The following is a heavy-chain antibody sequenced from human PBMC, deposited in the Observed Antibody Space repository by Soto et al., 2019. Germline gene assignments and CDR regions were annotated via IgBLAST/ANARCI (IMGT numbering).Heavy chain of an antibody. D-gene: IGHD2-15*01. Sequence: GASVKVSCKASGYTFTSYGISWVRQAPGQGLEWMGIINPSGGSTSYAQKFQGRVTMTRDTSTSTVYMELSSLRSEDTAVYYCARDRSPYCSGGSCYPQLFDYWGQGTLVTVSS. CDR1: GYTFTSYG. J-gene: IGHJ4*02. CDR2: INPSGGST. V-gene: IGHV1-46*01. CDR3: ARDRSPYCSGGSCYPQLFDY.